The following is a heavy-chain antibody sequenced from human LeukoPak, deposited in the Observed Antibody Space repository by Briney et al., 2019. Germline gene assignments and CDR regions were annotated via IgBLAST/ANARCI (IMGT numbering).Heavy chain of an antibody. J-gene: IGHJ4*02. CDR1: GGSIGSYY. V-gene: IGHV4-59*08. D-gene: IGHD4-23*01. CDR2: IYYSGST. Sequence: SETLSLTCTVSGGSIGSYYWSWIRQPPGKGLEWIGYIYYSGSTNYNPSLKSRVTISVDTSKNQFSLKLSSVTAADTAVYYCARLPSYGGNSNWGQGTLVTVSS. CDR3: ARLPSYGGNSN.